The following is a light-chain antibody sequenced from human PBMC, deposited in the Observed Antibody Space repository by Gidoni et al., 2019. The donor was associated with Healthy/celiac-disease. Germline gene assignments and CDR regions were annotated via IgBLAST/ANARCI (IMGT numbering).Light chain of an antibody. CDR1: SSDVGSYNL. CDR2: EVS. CDR3: CSYAGSSTPWV. Sequence: QSALTQPASVSGSPGQSITISCTGTSSDVGSYNLVSWYQQHPGKAPKLMIYEVSKRPSGVSNRFSGSKSGNTASLTISGLQPEDEADDYCCSYAGSSTPWVFGGGTKLTVL. J-gene: IGLJ3*02. V-gene: IGLV2-23*02.